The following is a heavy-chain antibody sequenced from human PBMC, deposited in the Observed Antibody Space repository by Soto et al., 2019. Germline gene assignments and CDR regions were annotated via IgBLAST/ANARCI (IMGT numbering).Heavy chain of an antibody. J-gene: IGHJ6*02. CDR3: AREGCSGGSCYQRYYYYGMDV. CDR1: GFTFSSYW. D-gene: IGHD2-15*01. CDR2: INSDGSST. Sequence: PGGSLRLSCAASGFTFSSYWMHWVRQAPGKGLVWVSRINSDGSSTSYADSVKGRFTISRDNAKNTLYLQMNSLRAEDTAVYYCAREGCSGGSCYQRYYYYGMDVWGQGTTVTVSS. V-gene: IGHV3-74*01.